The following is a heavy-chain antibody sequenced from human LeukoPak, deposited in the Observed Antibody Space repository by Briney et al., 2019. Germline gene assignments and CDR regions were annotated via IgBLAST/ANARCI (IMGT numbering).Heavy chain of an antibody. V-gene: IGHV4-39*01. Sequence: SETLSLTCTVFGGSLSSDSYYWGWMRQPPGKGPEWIGSIYYSGSTYYNPSLKSRVTISVDTSKNQFSLKLSSVTAADTAVYYCARRPNYYDSSGYYPFDYWGQGTLVTVSS. CDR2: IYYSGST. J-gene: IGHJ4*02. D-gene: IGHD3-22*01. CDR1: GGSLSSDSYY. CDR3: ARRPNYYDSSGYYPFDY.